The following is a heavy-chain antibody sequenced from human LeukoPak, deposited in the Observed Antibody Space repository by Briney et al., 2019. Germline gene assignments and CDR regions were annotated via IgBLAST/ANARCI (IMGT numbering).Heavy chain of an antibody. V-gene: IGHV3-9*01. CDR3: AKDLGGYCGSICYPFDY. Sequence: GGSLRLSCAASGFTFSSYWMHWVRQAPGKGLEWVSGISWNSGTISYADSVKGRFTISRDNTKNSLYLQMNSLRPEDTAFYYCAKDLGGYCGSICYPFDYWGQGTLVTVSS. CDR2: ISWNSGTI. J-gene: IGHJ4*02. D-gene: IGHD2-21*02. CDR1: GFTFSSYW.